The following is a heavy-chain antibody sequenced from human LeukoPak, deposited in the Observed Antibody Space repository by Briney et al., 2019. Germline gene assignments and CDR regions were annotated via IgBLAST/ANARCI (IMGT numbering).Heavy chain of an antibody. V-gene: IGHV3-30*02. CDR3: ARDSSHIVGAFSEEDAFDI. Sequence: PGGSLRLSCAASGFTFSSYGMHWVRQAPGKGLEWVAFIRYDGSNKYYADSVKGRFTISRDNSKNTLYLQMNGLRVEDTAEYYCARDSSHIVGAFSEEDAFDIWGQGTLVTVSS. J-gene: IGHJ3*02. CDR1: GFTFSSYG. CDR2: IRYDGSNK. D-gene: IGHD1-26*01.